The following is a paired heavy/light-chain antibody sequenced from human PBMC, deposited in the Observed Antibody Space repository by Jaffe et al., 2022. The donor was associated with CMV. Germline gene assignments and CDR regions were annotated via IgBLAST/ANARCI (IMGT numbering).Heavy chain of an antibody. CDR1: GGSFSAYY. V-gene: IGHV4-34*01. CDR3: ARGFLYRKFDWTGPRSYYYMDV. Sequence: QVQLQERGAGLLKPSETLSLICTLSGGSFSAYYWNWIRQAPGKGLEWIGEVNDGGSTSYNPSLRRRVTMSIDTPQNQFSLTLTSVTAADTAVYYCARGFLYRKFDWTGPRSYYYMDVWGTGTAVTVSS. D-gene: IGHD3-9*01. J-gene: IGHJ6*03. CDR2: VNDGGST.
Light chain of an antibody. CDR3: SSQDSGDPHLGV. CDR2: GKN. J-gene: IGLJ3*02. V-gene: IGLV3-19*01. Sequence: SSELTQDPAVSVALGQTVRISCRGDSLRSYYATWYQKRSGQAPLLVIYGKNIRPPGIPDRFSGSLPDRASGSASGKTAYLTITGAQAEDEADYYCSSQDSGDPHLGVFGGGTKLTVL. CDR1: SLRSYY.